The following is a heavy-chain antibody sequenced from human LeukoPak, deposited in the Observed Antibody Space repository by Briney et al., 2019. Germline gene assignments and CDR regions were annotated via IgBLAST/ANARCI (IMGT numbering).Heavy chain of an antibody. Sequence: SVKVSCKASGFTFTSSAVQWVRQARGQRLEWIGWIVVGSGNTNYAQKFQERVTITRDMSTSTAYMELSSLRSEDTAVYYCARDVPRYCSSTSCYWEFRYWGQGTLVTVSS. V-gene: IGHV1-58*01. D-gene: IGHD2-2*01. CDR3: ARDVPRYCSSTSCYWEFRY. CDR1: GFTFTSSA. J-gene: IGHJ4*02. CDR2: IVVGSGNT.